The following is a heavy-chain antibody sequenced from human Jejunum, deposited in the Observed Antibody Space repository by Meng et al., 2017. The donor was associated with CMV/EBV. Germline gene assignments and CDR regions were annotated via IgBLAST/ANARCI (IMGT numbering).Heavy chain of an antibody. D-gene: IGHD5-24*01. J-gene: IGHJ4*02. CDR1: GLTFINYA. Sequence: ASGLTFINYAMHWVCQAPGKGLGLVSASSSEGVNTNYANSVKGRLTISRDNSKNKMYLQMVSLRAEDMAVYYCARDRGRWVQFTPDYWGQGTLVTVSS. CDR3: ARDRGRWVQFTPDY. CDR2: SSSEGVNT. V-gene: IGHV3-64*01.